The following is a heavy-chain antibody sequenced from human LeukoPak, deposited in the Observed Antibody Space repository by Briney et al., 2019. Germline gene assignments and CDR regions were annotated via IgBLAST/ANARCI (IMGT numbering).Heavy chain of an antibody. V-gene: IGHV4-59*01. D-gene: IGHD3-10*01. Sequence: SETLSLTCTVSGGSISSYYWSCIRQPPGKGLEWIGYTYYSGSTNYNPSLKSRVTISVDTSKNQFSLKLSSVTAADTAVYYCARAGGITMVRGAPYYYYYGMDVWGQGTTVTVSS. CDR1: GGSISSYY. J-gene: IGHJ6*02. CDR2: TYYSGST. CDR3: ARAGGITMVRGAPYYYYYGMDV.